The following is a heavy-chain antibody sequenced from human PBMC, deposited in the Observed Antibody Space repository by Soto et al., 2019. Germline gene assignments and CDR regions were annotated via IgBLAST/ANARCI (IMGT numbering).Heavy chain of an antibody. Sequence: PGESLKISCLCSGYTFSNFWIAWVRQLPGKGLEWMGIIYPGDYETRYSPSFHGKVTISADRSIGTAYLQWSSLEASDSAFYFCARSPRSSPYFDYWGQGALGTVSS. V-gene: IGHV5-51*01. D-gene: IGHD6-13*01. CDR2: IYPGDYET. J-gene: IGHJ4*02. CDR1: GYTFSNFW. CDR3: ARSPRSSPYFDY.